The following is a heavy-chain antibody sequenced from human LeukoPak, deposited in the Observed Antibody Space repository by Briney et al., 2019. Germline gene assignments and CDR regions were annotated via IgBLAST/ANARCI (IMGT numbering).Heavy chain of an antibody. CDR1: GFTFSSYA. CDR2: ISSNGGST. J-gene: IGHJ4*02. Sequence: RAGGSLRLSCAASGFTFSSYAMHWVRQAPGKGLEYVSGISSNGGSTYYANSVKGRFTISRDNSTHTLYLLMGSLRAEDLAVYYCATPTTVSPSLGYWGQGTLVTVSS. D-gene: IGHD1-1*01. V-gene: IGHV3-64*01. CDR3: ATPTTVSPSLGY.